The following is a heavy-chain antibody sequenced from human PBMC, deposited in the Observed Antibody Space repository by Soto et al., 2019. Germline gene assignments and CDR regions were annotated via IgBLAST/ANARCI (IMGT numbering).Heavy chain of an antibody. Sequence: SETLSLTCAVYGGSFSGYYWSWIRQSPGKGLEWIGQISHTGRTKYNPSLESRVTISVDTSRKQFSLKLTSVTAADTALYYCARDDTTGLFDFWGQGTLVTVSS. CDR3: ARDDTTGLFDF. V-gene: IGHV4-59*01. D-gene: IGHD4-17*01. CDR2: ISHTGRT. J-gene: IGHJ4*02. CDR1: GGSFSGYY.